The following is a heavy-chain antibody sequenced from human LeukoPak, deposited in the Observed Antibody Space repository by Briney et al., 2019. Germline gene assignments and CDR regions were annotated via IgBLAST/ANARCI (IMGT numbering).Heavy chain of an antibody. CDR2: IYYSGST. D-gene: IGHD6-19*01. V-gene: IGHV4-59*01. Sequence: PSETLSLTCTVSGDSISSYYWSWIRQPPGKGLEWIGYIYYSGSTNYNPSPKSRVTISVDTSKNQFSLKLSSVTAADTAVYYCARGRAWYMDYWGQGTLVTVSS. J-gene: IGHJ4*02. CDR3: ARGRAWYMDY. CDR1: GDSISSYY.